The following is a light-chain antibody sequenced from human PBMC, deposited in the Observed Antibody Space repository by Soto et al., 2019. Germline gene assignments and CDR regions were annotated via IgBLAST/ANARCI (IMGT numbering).Light chain of an antibody. V-gene: IGKV3-15*01. J-gene: IGKJ4*01. CDR2: GTS. Sequence: EIVLTQSPATLSLSPGERATLSCRASQSVSSNYLAWYQQKPGQAPRLLIYGTSTRATGIPPRFSGSGSGTEFTLTISSLQSEDFAVYFCQQYNNWPLTFGGGTKVDIK. CDR1: QSVSSN. CDR3: QQYNNWPLT.